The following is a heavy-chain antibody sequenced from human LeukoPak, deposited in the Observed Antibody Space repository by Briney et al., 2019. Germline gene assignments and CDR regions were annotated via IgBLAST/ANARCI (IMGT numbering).Heavy chain of an antibody. CDR1: GDSFSGYY. J-gene: IGHJ5*02. D-gene: IGHD2-2*01. Sequence: SETLSLTCAVYGDSFSGYYWSWIRQPPGKGLECIGDINHIGSTDYNPSLKSRVTISVDTSKNQFSLKLSSVTAADTAVYYCARGGPYCSSTSCYPSNWFDPWGQGTLVTVSS. V-gene: IGHV4-34*01. CDR2: INHIGST. CDR3: ARGGPYCSSTSCYPSNWFDP.